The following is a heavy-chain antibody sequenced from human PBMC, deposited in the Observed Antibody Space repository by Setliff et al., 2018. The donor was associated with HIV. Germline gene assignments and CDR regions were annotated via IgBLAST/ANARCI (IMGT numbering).Heavy chain of an antibody. CDR3: ARTIQPSSSPFDF. D-gene: IGHD6-19*01. V-gene: IGHV4-34*09. Sequence: PSETLSLTCAVYGESFSTYFWNWIRQPPGKGLEWIGQINHSGNTNYNPSLQSRITMSVETSMNQFSLRLTSVTAADTAIYYCARTIQPSSSPFDFWGQGILVTVSS. J-gene: IGHJ4*02. CDR2: INHSGNT. CDR1: GESFSTYF.